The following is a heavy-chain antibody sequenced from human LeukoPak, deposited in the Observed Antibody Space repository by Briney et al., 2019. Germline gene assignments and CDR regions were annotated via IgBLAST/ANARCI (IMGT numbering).Heavy chain of an antibody. CDR1: GFTFSSYS. V-gene: IGHV3-21*01. D-gene: IGHD4-11*01. J-gene: IGHJ3*02. Sequence: GGSLRLSCAASGFTFSSYSMNCVRQAPGKGLEWVSSITSSSSYIYYADSVKGRFTIFRDNAKNSLYLQMNSMRAEDTAVYYWARGSTVATTYHDAFDIWGQGTMVTVSS. CDR2: ITSSSSYI. CDR3: ARGSTVATTYHDAFDI.